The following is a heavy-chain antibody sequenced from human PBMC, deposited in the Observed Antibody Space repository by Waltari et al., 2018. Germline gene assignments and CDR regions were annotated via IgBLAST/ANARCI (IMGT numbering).Heavy chain of an antibody. CDR2: IGTSAGDI. Sequence: EVQLVESGGDMVNPGGSLSLSCLVLGLTFLNYEMDWVRQAPGKGLEWISYIGTSAGDIYYAESVKGRFTISRDNVKNSLYLQMNSLRVEDTAVYYCATDVSGWVDFEHWGRGTLVTVSS. V-gene: IGHV3-48*03. CDR3: ATDVSGWVDFEH. D-gene: IGHD6-19*01. CDR1: GLTFLNYE. J-gene: IGHJ4*02.